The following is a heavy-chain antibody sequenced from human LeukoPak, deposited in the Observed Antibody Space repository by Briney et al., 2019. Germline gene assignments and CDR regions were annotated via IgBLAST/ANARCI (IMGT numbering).Heavy chain of an antibody. D-gene: IGHD2-15*01. CDR1: GGTFSSYA. J-gene: IGHJ6*03. V-gene: IGHV1-69*06. Sequence: ASVKVSCKASGGTFSSYAISWVRQAPGQGLEWMGGIIPIFGTANYAQKFQGRVTITADKSTSTAYMELSSLRSEDTAVYYCAKVVVAVAHYYYYMDVWGKGTTVTVSS. CDR2: IIPIFGTA. CDR3: AKVVVAVAHYYYYMDV.